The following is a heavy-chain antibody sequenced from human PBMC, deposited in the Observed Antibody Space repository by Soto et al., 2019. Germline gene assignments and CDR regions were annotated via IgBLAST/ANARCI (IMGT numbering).Heavy chain of an antibody. CDR2: IYYSGST. CDR3: ARAGARTGELHWY. Sequence: QVHLQESGPGLVKPSETLSLTCTVSGGSISSYYWSWIRQPPGKGLEWIGYIYYSGSTNYNPSLKSRVTISVDTSKNQFSLKLSSVTAADTAVYYCARAGARTGELHWYWGQGTLVTVSS. V-gene: IGHV4-59*01. J-gene: IGHJ4*02. D-gene: IGHD1-26*01. CDR1: GGSISSYY.